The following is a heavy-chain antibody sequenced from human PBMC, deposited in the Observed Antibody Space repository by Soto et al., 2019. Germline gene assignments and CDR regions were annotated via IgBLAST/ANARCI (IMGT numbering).Heavy chain of an antibody. V-gene: IGHV4-59*08. CDR3: ARYAGGWYSFDH. CDR2: IYSSGST. CDR1: AVSLSSYY. Sequence: QVQLQESGPGLVKPSETPSLTCTVSAVSLSSYYWSWIRQPPGKGLEWIGYIYSSGSTNYNPSLKSRVSISVDTSKKQFSLKLTSVTAADTAVYYCARYAGGWYSFDHWGQGTLVTVSS. D-gene: IGHD6-19*01. J-gene: IGHJ4*02.